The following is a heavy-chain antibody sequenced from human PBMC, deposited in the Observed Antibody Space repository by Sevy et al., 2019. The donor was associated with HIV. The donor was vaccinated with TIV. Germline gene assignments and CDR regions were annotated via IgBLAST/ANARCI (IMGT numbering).Heavy chain of an antibody. CDR2: INWNSGSL. CDR3: AKTPMTEADPYFDI. J-gene: IGHJ4*02. CDR1: GFTFEDYA. Sequence: SLRLSCAGSGFTFEDYALHWVRQAPGQDLEWVAGINWNSGSLDYADSVKGRFTISRDDAKNSLYLQMDTLRTEDTALYYCAKTPMTEADPYFDIWGQGTLVTVSS. V-gene: IGHV3-9*01. D-gene: IGHD6-19*01.